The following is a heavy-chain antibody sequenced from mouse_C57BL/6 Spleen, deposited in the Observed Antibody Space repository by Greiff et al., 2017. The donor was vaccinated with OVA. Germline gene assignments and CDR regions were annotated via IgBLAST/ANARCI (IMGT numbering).Heavy chain of an antibody. CDR3: ARGGYDYAMDD. CDR1: GYAFSSYW. Sequence: VQLQQSAAELVKPGASVKISCKASGYAFSSYWMNWVKQRPGKGLEWIGQIYPGDGDTNYNGKFKGKATLTADKSSSTAYMQLSSLPSEDSAVYFCARGGYDYAMDDWGQGTSVTVSS. V-gene: IGHV1-80*01. CDR2: IYPGDGDT. D-gene: IGHD2-10*02. J-gene: IGHJ4*01.